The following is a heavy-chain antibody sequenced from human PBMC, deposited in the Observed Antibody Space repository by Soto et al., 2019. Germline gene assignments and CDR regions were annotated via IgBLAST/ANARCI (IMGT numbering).Heavy chain of an antibody. Sequence: PGGSLRLSCAASGFTFSSYGMHWVRQAPGKGLEWVAVISYDGSNKYYADSVKGRFTISRDNSKNTLYLQMNSLRAEDTAVYYCAKDHALIEYSSSSGGLDYWGQGTLVTSPQ. CDR1: GFTFSSYG. CDR3: AKDHALIEYSSSSGGLDY. V-gene: IGHV3-30*18. D-gene: IGHD6-6*01. J-gene: IGHJ4*02. CDR2: ISYDGSNK.